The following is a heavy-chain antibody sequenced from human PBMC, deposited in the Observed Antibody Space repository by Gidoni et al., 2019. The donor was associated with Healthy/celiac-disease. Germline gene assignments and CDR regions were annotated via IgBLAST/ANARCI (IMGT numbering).Heavy chain of an antibody. CDR1: WSSLSISGVG. J-gene: IGHJ4*02. CDR3: AHSSDYHHFDY. D-gene: IGHD4-17*01. CDR2: IYWDDDK. Sequence: ITFKASGPTLLSPTQTLPLPSPFPWSSLSISGVGVGWIRQPPGKALEWHALIYWDDDKRYRPYLKSRLTITKDTSKNQVVRTMTNRDPVDTATYYWAHSSDYHHFDYWGQGTLVTVSS. V-gene: IGHV2-5*02.